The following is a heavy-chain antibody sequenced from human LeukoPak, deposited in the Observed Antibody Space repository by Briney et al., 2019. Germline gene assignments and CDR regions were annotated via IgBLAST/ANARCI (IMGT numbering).Heavy chain of an antibody. CDR1: GGSISSYY. D-gene: IGHD2-15*01. Sequence: SETLSLTCTVSGGSISSYYWTWIRQPAGKGLEWIGRIYTSGNTGYNPSLKSRVTMSVDTSKNQFSLNLSSVTAADTAVYYCARVHLRAAFFDYWGQGTLVTVSS. CDR2: IYTSGNT. V-gene: IGHV4-4*07. J-gene: IGHJ4*02. CDR3: ARVHLRAAFFDY.